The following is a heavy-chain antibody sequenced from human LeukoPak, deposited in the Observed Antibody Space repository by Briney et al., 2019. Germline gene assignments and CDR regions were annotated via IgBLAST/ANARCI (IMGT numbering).Heavy chain of an antibody. V-gene: IGHV3-7*03. CDR2: INQDGREK. Sequence: GGSLRLSCAASGFTFSSHWMSWVRQASGKGLEWVANINQDGREKHYVDSVKGRFPISRDNAQNSLFLQMDNLRAEDSDVYYCARDHVAPGLIFDFWGQGTLVTVSS. CDR3: ARDHVAPGLIFDF. J-gene: IGHJ4*02. D-gene: IGHD2-21*01. CDR1: GFTFSSHW.